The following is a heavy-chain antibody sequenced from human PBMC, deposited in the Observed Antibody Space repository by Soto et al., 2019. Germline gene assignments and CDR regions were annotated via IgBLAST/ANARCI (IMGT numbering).Heavy chain of an antibody. V-gene: IGHV4-61*01. CDR3: AKGRLTSGTVAAGSSGLYYFYGMDV. D-gene: IGHD6-13*01. CDR1: GGAVTSGSYC. J-gene: IGHJ6*02. Sequence: NPSETLSLTCTVSGGAVTSGSYCWSWIRQPPGKGLEWIGYIYNSGTTKYNPSLKSRVSISVDTSNNQFSLRLTSLTAADTAVYYCAKGRLTSGTVAAGSSGLYYFYGMDVWGPGTTLTVYS. CDR2: IYNSGTT.